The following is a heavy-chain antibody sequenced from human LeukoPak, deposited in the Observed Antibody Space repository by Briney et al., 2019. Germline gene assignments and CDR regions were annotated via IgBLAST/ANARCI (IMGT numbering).Heavy chain of an antibody. J-gene: IGHJ4*02. CDR3: ARALSGYGSGKGYFDS. V-gene: IGHV4-39*07. Sequence: SETLSLSCTVSGDSIGSTTTYYWGWIRQPPGKGLEWIRNVNYRGTPHYNPSLTSRVTMSLDTSKNHFSLTLSSVTAADTAIYYCARALSGYGSGKGYFDSWGQGTLVTVPS. D-gene: IGHD3-10*01. CDR1: GDSIGSTTTYY. CDR2: VNYRGTP.